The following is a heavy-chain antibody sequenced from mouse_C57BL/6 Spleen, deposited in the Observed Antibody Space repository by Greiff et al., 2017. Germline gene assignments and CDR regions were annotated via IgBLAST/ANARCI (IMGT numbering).Heavy chain of an antibody. V-gene: IGHV1-53*01. CDR1: GYTFTSYW. CDR3: ASYYGSSLYAMDY. D-gene: IGHD1-1*01. Sequence: QVHVKQSGTELVKPGASVKLSCKASGYTFTSYWMHWVKQRPGQGLEWIGNINPSNGGTNYNEKFKSKATLTVDKSSSTAYMQLSSLTSEDSAVYYCASYYGSSLYAMDYWGQGTSVTVSS. CDR2: INPSNGGT. J-gene: IGHJ4*01.